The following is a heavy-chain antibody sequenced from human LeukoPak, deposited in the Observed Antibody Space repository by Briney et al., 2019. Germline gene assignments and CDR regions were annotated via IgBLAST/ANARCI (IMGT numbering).Heavy chain of an antibody. V-gene: IGHV4-59*01. J-gene: IGHJ5*02. CDR2: IYYSGST. CDR3: ARSVLFDP. CDR1: GDSIRGYY. Sequence: SETLSLTCTVSGDSIRGYYWSWIRQPPGKGLEWIGYIYYSGSTSYNPSLKGRVTMSVDTSKNQFSLKLSSVTAADTAVYYCARSVLFDPWGQGTLVTVSS.